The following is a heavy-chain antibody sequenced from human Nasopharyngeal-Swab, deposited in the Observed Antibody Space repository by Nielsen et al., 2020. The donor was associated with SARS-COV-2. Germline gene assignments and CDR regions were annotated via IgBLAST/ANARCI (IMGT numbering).Heavy chain of an antibody. J-gene: IGHJ6*02. CDR2: IFSNDEK. Sequence: WIRQPPGKALGWLAHIFSNDEKSYSTSLKSRLTISKDTSKSQVVLTMTNMDPVDTATYYCARIIEVNTSYYYYGMDVWGQGTTVTVSS. V-gene: IGHV2-26*01. D-gene: IGHD3-22*01. CDR3: ARIIEVNTSYYYYGMDV.